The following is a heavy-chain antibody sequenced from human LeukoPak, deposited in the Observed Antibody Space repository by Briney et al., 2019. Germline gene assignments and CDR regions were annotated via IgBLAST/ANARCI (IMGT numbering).Heavy chain of an antibody. CDR1: GFTFSSYA. CDR2: IIPIFGTA. J-gene: IGHJ4*02. V-gene: IGHV1-69*01. D-gene: IGHD6-19*01. CDR3: ARLGQWPPN. Sequence: GGSLRLSCAASGFTFSSYAISWVRQAPGQGLEWMGGIIPIFGTANYAQKFQGRVTITADESTSTAYMELSSLRSEDTAVYYCARLGQWPPNWGQGTLVTVSS.